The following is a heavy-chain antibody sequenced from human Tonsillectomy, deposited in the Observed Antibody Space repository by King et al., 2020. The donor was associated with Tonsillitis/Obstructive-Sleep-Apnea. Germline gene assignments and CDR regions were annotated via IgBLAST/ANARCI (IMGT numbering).Heavy chain of an antibody. CDR3: AKDPTSYYDFWSGYGFDI. CDR2: ISWNSDSI. Sequence: VQLVESGGGLVQPGRSLRLSCAASGFTFDDCAMHWVRQAPGKGLEWVSGISWNSDSIDYADSVKGRFTISRDNAKNSLYLQMNSLRAEDTALYYCAKDPTSYYDFWSGYGFDIWGQGTMVTVSS. V-gene: IGHV3-9*01. J-gene: IGHJ3*02. CDR1: GFTFDDCA. D-gene: IGHD3-3*01.